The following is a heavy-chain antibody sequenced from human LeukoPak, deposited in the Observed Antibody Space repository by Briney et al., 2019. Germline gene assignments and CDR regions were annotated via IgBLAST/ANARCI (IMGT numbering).Heavy chain of an antibody. Sequence: GASVKVSCKASGYTFTGYYMHWVRQAPGQGLEWMGWINPNSGGTNYAQKFQGRVTMTRDTSISTAYMELSRLRSDDTAVYYCARGHYDSSAWFYYFDYWGQGTLVTVSS. CDR2: INPNSGGT. D-gene: IGHD3-22*01. J-gene: IGHJ4*02. CDR3: ARGHYDSSAWFYYFDY. V-gene: IGHV1-2*02. CDR1: GYTFTGYY.